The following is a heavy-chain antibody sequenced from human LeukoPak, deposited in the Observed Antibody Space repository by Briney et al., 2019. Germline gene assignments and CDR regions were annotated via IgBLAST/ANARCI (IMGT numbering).Heavy chain of an antibody. J-gene: IGHJ1*01. D-gene: IGHD4-17*01. Sequence: GASVKVSCKASGYTFTTYDINWVRQATGQGLEWMGWINPNSGNTDYAQNFQGRVTITRNTSISTAYMELSSLRSDDTAVYYCARADYGDYERAEYFQHWGQGTLVTVSS. CDR2: INPNSGNT. V-gene: IGHV1-8*01. CDR1: GYTFTTYD. CDR3: ARADYGDYERAEYFQH.